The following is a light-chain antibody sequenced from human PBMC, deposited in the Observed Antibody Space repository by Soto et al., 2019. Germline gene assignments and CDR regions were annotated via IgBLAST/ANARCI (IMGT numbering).Light chain of an antibody. J-gene: IGKJ5*01. CDR1: ESVSSSY. CDR3: QQYGSSSIT. Sequence: EIVLTQSAGTLSLSPGERATLSCRASESVSSSYLAWYQQKPGQAPGLLIYSTSSRAAGISDRFIGSGSGTDFTLTISRLEPEDFAVYYCQQYGSSSITFGQGTRLEIK. V-gene: IGKV3-20*01. CDR2: STS.